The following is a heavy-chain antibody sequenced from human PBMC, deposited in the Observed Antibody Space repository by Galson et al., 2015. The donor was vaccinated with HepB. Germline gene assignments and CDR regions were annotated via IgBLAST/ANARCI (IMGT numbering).Heavy chain of an antibody. CDR1: GFTFSSYA. V-gene: IGHV3-23*01. Sequence: SLRLSCAASGFTFSSYAMSWVRQAPGKGLEWVSAISGSGGSTYYADSVKGRFTISRDNSKNTLYLQMNSLRAEDTAVYYCAKFLVVVPAGGRDVWGQGTTVTVSS. CDR3: AKFLVVVPAGGRDV. D-gene: IGHD2-2*01. J-gene: IGHJ6*02. CDR2: ISGSGGST.